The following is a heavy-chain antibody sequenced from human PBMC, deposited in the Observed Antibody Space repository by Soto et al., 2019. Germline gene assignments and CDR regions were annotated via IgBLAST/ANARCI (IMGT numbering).Heavy chain of an antibody. Sequence: PGGSLRLSCAASGFTFSSYRMNWVRQAPGKGLEWVSSISSSSSYIYYADSVKGRFTISRDNSKNTLYLQMNSLRAEDTAVYYCAKDNDDFWSGYYFKPDYWGQGTLVTVSS. J-gene: IGHJ4*02. CDR2: ISSSSSYI. V-gene: IGHV3-21*04. D-gene: IGHD3-3*01. CDR3: AKDNDDFWSGYYFKPDY. CDR1: GFTFSSYR.